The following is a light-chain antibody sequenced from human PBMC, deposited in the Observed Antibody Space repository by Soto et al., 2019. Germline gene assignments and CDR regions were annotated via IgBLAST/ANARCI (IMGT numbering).Light chain of an antibody. CDR2: GAS. V-gene: IGKV3-15*01. Sequence: EMVMAQSPATLSVSPGERATLSCRASQSVSSSLAWYQQKPGQAPRLLISGASTRATGVPARFSGSGSGTEFTPTISSLQSEDFAVYYCQQYNKWPYTYGQGTKLEIK. J-gene: IGKJ2*01. CDR1: QSVSSS. CDR3: QQYNKWPYT.